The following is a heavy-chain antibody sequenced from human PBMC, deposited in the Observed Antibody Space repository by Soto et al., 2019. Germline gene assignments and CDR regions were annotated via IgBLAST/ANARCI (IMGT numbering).Heavy chain of an antibody. CDR3: AKRSRSVPSGGNYYYYMDV. CDR2: ISASGGST. D-gene: IGHD2-2*01. CDR1: GFTFSNYA. J-gene: IGHJ6*03. V-gene: IGHV3-23*01. Sequence: GGSLRLSCAASGFTFSNYAMNWVRQAPGKGLEWVSAISASGGSTYYADSVKGHFTISRDNSRNTLYLQMNSLRAEDTAVYCCAKRSRSVPSGGNYYYYMDVWGKGTTVTVSS.